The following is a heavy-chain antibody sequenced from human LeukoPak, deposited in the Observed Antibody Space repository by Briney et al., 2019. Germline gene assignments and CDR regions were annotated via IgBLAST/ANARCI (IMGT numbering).Heavy chain of an antibody. J-gene: IGHJ5*02. CDR1: GFTFNNYG. CDR2: ISPDGNNK. V-gene: IGHV3-30*03. Sequence: GRSLRLSCAASGFTFNNYGLHWVRQAPGKGLEWVALISPDGNNKNYADSVKGRFTISRDNSKNTLYLQMNSLRAEDTAVYFCARTMVRGAFDPWGQGTLVTVSS. CDR3: ARTMVRGAFDP. D-gene: IGHD3-10*01.